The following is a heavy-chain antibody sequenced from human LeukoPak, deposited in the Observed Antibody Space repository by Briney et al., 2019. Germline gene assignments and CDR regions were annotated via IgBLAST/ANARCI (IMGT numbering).Heavy chain of an antibody. CDR2: IYVGSGNK. Sequence: SVKVSCKASGFTFTSSAVQWVRQARGQSLEWIGWIYVGSGNKNYAQKFQERVTITRDMTTSLVYMELSSLRSEYTSVYYCAAEAAYYYDSRDAFDVGGQGTMVTVSS. CDR3: AAEAAYYYDSRDAFDV. D-gene: IGHD3-22*01. V-gene: IGHV1-58*01. CDR1: GFTFTSSA. J-gene: IGHJ3*01.